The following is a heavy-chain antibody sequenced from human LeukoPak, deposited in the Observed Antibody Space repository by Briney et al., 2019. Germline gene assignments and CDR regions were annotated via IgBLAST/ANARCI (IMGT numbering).Heavy chain of an antibody. V-gene: IGHV3-74*01. D-gene: IGHD3-3*01. CDR1: GFTFSGYW. CDR2: IDNDGHGI. CDR3: AAGGGWDPSFGVVTHIDA. Sequence: PGGSLRLSCVTSGFTFSGYWMHWVRQGPEKGLELVSRIDNDGHGIIYADSVKGRFTTSRDNVKNTLYLQMNSLRGEDTAVYYCAAGGGWDPSFGVVTHIDAWGKGTTVVVS. J-gene: IGHJ6*03.